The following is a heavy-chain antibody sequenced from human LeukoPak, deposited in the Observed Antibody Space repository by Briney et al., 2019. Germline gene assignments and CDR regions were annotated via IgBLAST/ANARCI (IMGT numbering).Heavy chain of an antibody. CDR3: VRDLMGSGSTTAYLHH. CDR2: IYSNGDM. V-gene: IGHV3-66*01. J-gene: IGHJ1*01. D-gene: IGHD1-1*01. Sequence: GGSLRLSCAASGFTVSNNFLMWVRQAPGKGLEWVLLIYSNGDMRYAGSVKGRFTISRDGSRNTLYLQMNSLRAEDMAVYFCVRDLMGSGSTTAYLHHWGQGTLVTVSS. CDR1: GFTVSNNF.